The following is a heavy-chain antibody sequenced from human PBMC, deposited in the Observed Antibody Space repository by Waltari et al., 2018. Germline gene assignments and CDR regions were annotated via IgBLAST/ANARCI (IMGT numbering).Heavy chain of an antibody. J-gene: IGHJ4*02. V-gene: IGHV4-4*02. Sequence: VQLVESGGGLVQPGRSLKLSCAASGFNFDDYAMHWVRQPPGKGPEWIGEIYHSGSTNYNPSLKSRVTISVDKSTNQFSLTLSSVTAADTAVYYCARHYSSSWYFDYWGQGTLVTVSS. D-gene: IGHD6-13*01. CDR3: ARHYSSSWYFDY. CDR2: IYHSGST. CDR1: GFNFDDYA.